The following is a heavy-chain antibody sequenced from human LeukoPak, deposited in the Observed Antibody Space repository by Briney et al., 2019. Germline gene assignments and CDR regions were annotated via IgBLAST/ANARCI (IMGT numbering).Heavy chain of an antibody. CDR3: ARDGPSEWELLGVDY. D-gene: IGHD1-26*01. Sequence: SETLSLTCAVYGGSFSGYYWSWIRQPPGKGLEWIGEINHSGSTNYNPSLKSRVTISVDTSKNQFSLKLSSVTAADTAVYYCARDGPSEWELLGVDYWGQGTLVTVSS. J-gene: IGHJ4*02. CDR2: INHSGST. CDR1: GGSFSGYY. V-gene: IGHV4-34*01.